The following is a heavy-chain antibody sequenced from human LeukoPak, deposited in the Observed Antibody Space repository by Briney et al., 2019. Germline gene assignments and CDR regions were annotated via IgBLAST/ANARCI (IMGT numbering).Heavy chain of an antibody. V-gene: IGHV3-74*01. J-gene: IGHJ6*02. Sequence: GGSLRLSCAASGFIFSTYWMHWVRQAPGKGLVWVSRINTDGSSTAYAASVKGRFTISRDNAKNIVYLQMNSLRAEDTALYFCARERVGSDYYGLDVWGQGTTVSVSS. CDR3: ARERVGSDYYGLDV. CDR2: INTDGSST. CDR1: GFIFSTYW. D-gene: IGHD6-25*01.